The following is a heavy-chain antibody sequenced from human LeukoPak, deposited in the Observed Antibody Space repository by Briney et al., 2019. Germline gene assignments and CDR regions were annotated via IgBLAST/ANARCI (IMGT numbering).Heavy chain of an antibody. V-gene: IGHV4-31*03. J-gene: IGHJ3*02. CDR2: VYYSGST. Sequence: SETLSLTCTVSGGSISSGGYYWSWIRQHPGKGLEWIGYVYYSGSTYYNPSLKSRVTISVDTSKNQFSLKLSSVTAADTAVYYCARDLKKWLRKNDAFDIWGQGTMVTVSS. D-gene: IGHD5-12*01. CDR1: GGSISSGGYY. CDR3: ARDLKKWLRKNDAFDI.